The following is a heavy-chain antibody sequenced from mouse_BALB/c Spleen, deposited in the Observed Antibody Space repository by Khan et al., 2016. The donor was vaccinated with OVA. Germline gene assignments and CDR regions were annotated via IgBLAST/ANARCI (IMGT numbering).Heavy chain of an antibody. CDR2: ISDGGSYT. CDR1: GFTFSDYY. Sequence: EVELVESGGGLVKPGGSLKLSCAASGFTFSDYYMYWVRQTPEKRLEWVATISDGGSYTYYPDSVKGRFTISRDDAKNNLYLQMSSLKSEDTAIYYCARGYYGNPFAYGGQGTLVTVSA. D-gene: IGHD2-1*01. V-gene: IGHV5-4*02. J-gene: IGHJ3*01. CDR3: ARGYYGNPFAY.